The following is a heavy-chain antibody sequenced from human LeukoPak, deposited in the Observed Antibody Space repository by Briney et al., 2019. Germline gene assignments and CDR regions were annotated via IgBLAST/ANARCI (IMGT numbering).Heavy chain of an antibody. Sequence: SQTLSPTCAIPGDSVSSSSATWNWIRQSPSRGLEWLGRTYYRSKWYNDYALSVKSRITINSDTSKNQFSLQLNSVTPEDTAVYYCARRSVSATGTAYFFDFWGQGMLVTVSS. D-gene: IGHD6-13*01. CDR2: TYYRSKWYN. CDR1: GDSVSSSSAT. CDR3: ARRSVSATGTAYFFDF. V-gene: IGHV6-1*01. J-gene: IGHJ4*02.